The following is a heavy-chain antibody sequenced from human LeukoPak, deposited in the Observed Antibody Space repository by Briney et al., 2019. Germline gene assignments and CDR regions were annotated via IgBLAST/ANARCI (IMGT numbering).Heavy chain of an antibody. D-gene: IGHD5-18*01. J-gene: IGHJ3*02. V-gene: IGHV5-51*01. CDR1: GYSFTSYW. CDR2: ICPGDSDT. CDR3: ARPDTAMIDAFDI. Sequence: GESPKISCKGSGYSFTSYWIGWVRQMPGKGLEWMGIICPGDSDTRYSPSFQGQVTISADKSISTAYLQWSSLKASDTAMYYCARPDTAMIDAFDIWGQGTMVTVSS.